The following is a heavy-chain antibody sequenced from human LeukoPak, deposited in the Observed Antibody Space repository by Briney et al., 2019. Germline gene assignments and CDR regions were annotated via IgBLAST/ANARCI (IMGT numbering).Heavy chain of an antibody. J-gene: IGHJ4*02. V-gene: IGHV3-66*01. CDR2: IYSGGST. Sequence: GGSLRLSCAASRLTASSNYMGWVRQAPGKGLEWVSVIYSGGSTYYPDSVKGRFTISRDNSKNTLYLQMNSLRAEDTAVYYCASFPSDGGYFDYWGQGTLVTVSS. CDR3: ASFPSDGGYFDY. D-gene: IGHD4-23*01. CDR1: RLTASSNY.